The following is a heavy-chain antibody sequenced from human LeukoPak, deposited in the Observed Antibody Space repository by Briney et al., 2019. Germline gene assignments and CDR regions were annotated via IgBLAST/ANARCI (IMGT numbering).Heavy chain of an antibody. D-gene: IGHD3-10*01. Sequence: SETLSLTCTVSGGSISSGGYYWSWIRQPPGKGLEWIGYIYHSGSTYYNPSLKSRVTISVDRSKNQFSLKLSSVTAADTAVYYCARLLYGSGSYYVDYWGQGTLVTVSP. V-gene: IGHV4-30-2*01. CDR3: ARLLYGSGSYYVDY. J-gene: IGHJ4*02. CDR2: IYHSGST. CDR1: GGSISSGGYY.